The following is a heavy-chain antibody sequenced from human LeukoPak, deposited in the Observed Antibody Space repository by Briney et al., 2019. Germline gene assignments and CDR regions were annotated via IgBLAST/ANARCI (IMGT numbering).Heavy chain of an antibody. CDR1: GLTFSNYG. CDR3: AEDQQLEPFHY. D-gene: IGHD1-1*01. J-gene: IGHJ4*02. V-gene: IGHV3-30*02. Sequence: GGSLRLSCAASGLTFSNYGMHWVRQAPGKGLEWLAFIRYDGSEKIYADSVKGRFTISRDNSRDTLYLQMNSLRAEDTAVYYCAEDQQLEPFHYWGRGTLDAVSS. CDR2: IRYDGSEK.